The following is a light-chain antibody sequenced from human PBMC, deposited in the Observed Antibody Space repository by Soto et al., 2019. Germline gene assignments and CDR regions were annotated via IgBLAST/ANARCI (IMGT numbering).Light chain of an antibody. CDR2: GAS. Sequence: EIVLTQSPYTLSVSPGERATLSCRASQSISSTRLVWYQQKPGKAPTLLIFGASSRATGIPDRFSGSGSGTDFTLTISGLQPEDFAVYYCQQYGTSPGTFGQGTKVDIK. V-gene: IGKV3-20*01. CDR1: QSISSTR. J-gene: IGKJ1*01. CDR3: QQYGTSPGT.